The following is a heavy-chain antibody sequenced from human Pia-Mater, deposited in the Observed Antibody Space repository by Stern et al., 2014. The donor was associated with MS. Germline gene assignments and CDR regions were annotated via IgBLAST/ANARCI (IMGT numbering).Heavy chain of an antibody. CDR3: ARQYSSYPDY. D-gene: IGHD4-11*01. CDR1: GYTFTGHY. V-gene: IGHV1-2*06. J-gene: IGHJ4*02. CDR2: IGPTSGAT. Sequence: VQLVESGAEVRKPGASVKVSCKASGYTFTGHYVHWVRQAPGQGLELMGRIGPTSGATNFAQKFQGRVTLTRDTSISTAYMELSSLTSDDTAVYYCARQYSSYPDYWGQGTLVTVSS.